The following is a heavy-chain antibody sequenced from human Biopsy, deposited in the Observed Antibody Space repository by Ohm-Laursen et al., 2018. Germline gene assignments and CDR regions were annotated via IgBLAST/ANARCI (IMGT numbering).Heavy chain of an antibody. CDR3: AKVHRRRDGYSYRDY. V-gene: IGHV3-21*04. CDR1: GFTLSYYS. Sequence: SLRLSCAASGFTLSYYSMTWVRQAPGKGLEWVSSIRSGGDYMFYADSVKGRFTISRDNAKNSLYLQMNSLRVEDTAVYYCAKVHRRRDGYSYRDYWGQGTLVSVSS. J-gene: IGHJ4*02. D-gene: IGHD5-24*01. CDR2: IRSGGDYM.